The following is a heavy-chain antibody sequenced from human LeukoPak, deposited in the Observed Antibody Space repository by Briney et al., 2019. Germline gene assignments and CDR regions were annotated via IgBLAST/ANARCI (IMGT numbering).Heavy chain of an antibody. CDR2: INSGGTVT. V-gene: IGHV3-74*01. CDR3: ARGGYHAYCLDY. Sequence: PGGPLRLSCAASGFTFSDFWMHWVRQAPGKGLVWVSRINSGGTVTNYADSVNGRLTISRDNAKNTLYPQMNSLSAEDTAVYYCARGGYHAYCLDYWGQGSLVTVSS. D-gene: IGHD2-8*02. J-gene: IGHJ4*02. CDR1: GFTFSDFW.